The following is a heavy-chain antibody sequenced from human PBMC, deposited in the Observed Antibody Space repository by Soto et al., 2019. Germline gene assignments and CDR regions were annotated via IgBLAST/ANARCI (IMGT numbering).Heavy chain of an antibody. D-gene: IGHD2-15*01. CDR2: IYPCDSDT. Sequence: GESLKISCKGSGYTFTDYWIGWLRQLAGKGLEWMGIIYPCDSDTRYSPSFQGHVTITVDKSTSTGYLQLNTLKASDTAMYYCATYISNFCYCCYPVALWAQGTTVTDAS. V-gene: IGHV5-51*01. J-gene: IGHJ6*02. CDR3: ATYISNFCYCCYPVAL. CDR1: GYTFTDYW.